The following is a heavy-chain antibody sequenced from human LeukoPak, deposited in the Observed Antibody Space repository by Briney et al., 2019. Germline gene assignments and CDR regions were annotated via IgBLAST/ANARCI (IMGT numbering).Heavy chain of an antibody. D-gene: IGHD3-3*01. CDR2: ISYDGSNK. CDR3: AKEGQSYHDFWSGYYPFDY. CDR1: GFTFSSYG. J-gene: IGHJ4*02. Sequence: PGRSLRLSCAASGFTFSSYGMHWVRQAPGKGLEWVAVISYDGSNKYYADSVKGRFTISRDNSKNTLYLQMNSLRAEDTAVYYCAKEGQSYHDFWSGYYPFDYWGQGTLVTVSS. V-gene: IGHV3-30*18.